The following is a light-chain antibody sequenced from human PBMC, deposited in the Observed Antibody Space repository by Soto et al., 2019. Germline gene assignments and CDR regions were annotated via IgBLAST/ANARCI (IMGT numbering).Light chain of an antibody. CDR2: DVS. V-gene: IGLV2-11*01. Sequence: QSALTQPRSVSGSPGQSVTVSCTGTSSDVGGYNFVSWYQQHPGKAPKLMIYDVSKRPSGVSDRFSGSKSGNTASLTISGLQAEDEAVYFCCSYAGTYVYVFGTGTKVIVL. CDR3: CSYAGTYVYV. J-gene: IGLJ1*01. CDR1: SSDVGGYNF.